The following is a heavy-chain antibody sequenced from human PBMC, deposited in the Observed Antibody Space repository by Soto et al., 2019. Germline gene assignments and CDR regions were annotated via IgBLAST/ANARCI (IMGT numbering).Heavy chain of an antibody. Sequence: PGGSLRLSCAAPGFTFSSYYMHWVRQPTGKGLEWVSAIVTAGDPYYQGSVKGRFTISRENAKNTLYLQMNSLMAGETAVYYCARGRVISNYYYYGMDVWGQGTTVTVSS. CDR1: GFTFSSYY. D-gene: IGHD2-21*01. CDR3: ARGRVISNYYYYGMDV. CDR2: IVTAGDP. V-gene: IGHV3-13*05. J-gene: IGHJ6*02.